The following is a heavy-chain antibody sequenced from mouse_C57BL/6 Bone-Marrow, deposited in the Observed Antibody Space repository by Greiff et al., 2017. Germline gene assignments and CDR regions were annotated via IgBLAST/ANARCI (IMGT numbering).Heavy chain of an antibody. CDR3: ARKGAYGYDAFDY. CDR1: GYTFTNYW. CDR2: IYPGGGYT. Sequence: QVQLQQSGAELVRPGTSVKMSCKASGYTFTNYWIGWAKQRPGHGLEWIGDIYPGGGYTNYNEKFKGKATLTADKSSSTAYMQFSSLTSEDSAIYYGARKGAYGYDAFDYWGQGTTLTVSS. J-gene: IGHJ2*01. D-gene: IGHD2-2*01. V-gene: IGHV1-63*01.